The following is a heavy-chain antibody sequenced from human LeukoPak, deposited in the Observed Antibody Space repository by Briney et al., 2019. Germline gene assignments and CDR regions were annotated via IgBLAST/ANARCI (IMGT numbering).Heavy chain of an antibody. CDR3: ASGQPRYGMDV. V-gene: IGHV4-59*08. J-gene: IGHJ6*02. CDR1: GGSISSYY. D-gene: IGHD6-13*01. Sequence: PSETLSLTCTVSGGSISSYYWSWIRQPPGKGLEWIGYIYYSGSTYYNPSLKSRVTISVDTSKNQFSLKLSSVTAADTAVYYCASGQPRYGMDVWGQGTTVTVSS. CDR2: IYYSGST.